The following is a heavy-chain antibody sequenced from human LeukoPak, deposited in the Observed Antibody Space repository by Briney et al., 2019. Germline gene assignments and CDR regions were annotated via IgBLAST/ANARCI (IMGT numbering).Heavy chain of an antibody. V-gene: IGHV3-30*03. D-gene: IGHD3-3*01. CDR3: ARDTPPYYDFWSGYYRHFDY. Sequence: GGSLRLSCAASGFTFSSYGMHWVRQAPGKGLEWVAVVSYDGSNKFYTDSMKGRFTISRDNAKNSLYLQMNSLRAEDTAVYYCARDTPPYYDFWSGYYRHFDYWGQGTLVTVSS. J-gene: IGHJ4*02. CDR1: GFTFSSYG. CDR2: VSYDGSNK.